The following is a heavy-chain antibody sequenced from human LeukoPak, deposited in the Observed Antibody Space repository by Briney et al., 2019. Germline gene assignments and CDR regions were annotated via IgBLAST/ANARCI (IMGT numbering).Heavy chain of an antibody. CDR1: GFTFSSYA. CDR3: AKASWVSRADAVL. V-gene: IGHV3-23*01. CDR2: LRGDGET. D-gene: IGHD3-16*01. Sequence: GGSLRLSCAASGFTFSSYAMSWVRQAPARGLEWVSSLRGDGETFYIDSVKGRFTLSRDESRNTVYLQLNNLRVEDTAVYFCAKASWVSRADAVLWGQGTLVTVSS. J-gene: IGHJ4*02.